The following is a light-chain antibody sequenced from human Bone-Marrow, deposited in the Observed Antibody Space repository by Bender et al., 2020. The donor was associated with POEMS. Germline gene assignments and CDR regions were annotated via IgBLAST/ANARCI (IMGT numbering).Light chain of an antibody. V-gene: IGLV3-21*02. CDR1: TLPKQY. Sequence: SYELTQPPSVSVSPGETARIPCSGDTLPKQYAYWYQQKPGQAPVLVVYDDSDRPSGIPERFSGSNSWNTATLTISRVEAGDEADYYCQAWDSSTLVFGGGTRLTVL. J-gene: IGLJ2*01. CDR3: QAWDSSTLV. CDR2: DDS.